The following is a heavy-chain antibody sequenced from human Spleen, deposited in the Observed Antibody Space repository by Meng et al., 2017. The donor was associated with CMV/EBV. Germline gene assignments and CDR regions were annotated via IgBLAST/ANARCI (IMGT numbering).Heavy chain of an antibody. CDR3: ARGLVNSPSTGS. D-gene: IGHD3-22*01. Sequence: CKASGYTFTSYDINWVRQATGQGLEWMGWMNPISGNIGYAQKFQGRFTMTRNTSISTAYMELSSLRSEDTAVYYCARGLVNSPSTGSWGQGTLVTVSS. CDR2: MNPISGNI. J-gene: IGHJ5*02. CDR1: GYTFTSYD. V-gene: IGHV1-8*01.